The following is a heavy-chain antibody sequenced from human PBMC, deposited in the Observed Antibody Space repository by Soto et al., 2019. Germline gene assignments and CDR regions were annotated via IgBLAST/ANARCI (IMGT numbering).Heavy chain of an antibody. CDR2: ISAYNGNT. V-gene: IGHV1-18*01. CDR1: GYTFTSYD. D-gene: IGHD6-6*01. J-gene: IGHJ5*02. CDR3: ARAGSIAARPPSGWFDP. Sequence: ASVKVSCKASGYTFTSYDINWVRQAPGQGLEWMGWISAYNGNTNYAQKLQGRVTMTTDTSTSTANMELRSLRSEDTAVYYCARAGSIAARPPSGWFDPWGQGTLVTVSA.